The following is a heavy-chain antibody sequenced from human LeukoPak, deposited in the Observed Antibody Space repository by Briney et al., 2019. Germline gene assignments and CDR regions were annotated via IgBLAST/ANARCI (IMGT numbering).Heavy chain of an antibody. V-gene: IGHV3-30*03. J-gene: IGHJ4*02. Sequence: GGSLRLSCAASGFTFSSYEMNWVRQAPGKGLEWVAVISYDGSNKYYADSVKGRFTISRDNSKNTLYLQMNSLRAEDTAVYYCATLSGWNYGGFDYWGQGALVTVSS. CDR1: GFTFSSYE. D-gene: IGHD1-7*01. CDR3: ATLSGWNYGGFDY. CDR2: ISYDGSNK.